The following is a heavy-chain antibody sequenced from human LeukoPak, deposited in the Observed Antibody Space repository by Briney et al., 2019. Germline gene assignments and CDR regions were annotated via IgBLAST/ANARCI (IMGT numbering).Heavy chain of an antibody. CDR1: GFTFDHYA. Sequence: GGSLRLSCAASGFTFDHYAMHWVRQAPGKGLEWVSGISGNSGSIGYADSVKGRFTISRDKAKKSLYLQMNSLRAEDTALYYCATGYHSSGGRGYFDYWGQGSLVTVSS. CDR2: ISGNSGSI. D-gene: IGHD6-19*01. J-gene: IGHJ4*02. V-gene: IGHV3-9*01. CDR3: ATGYHSSGGRGYFDY.